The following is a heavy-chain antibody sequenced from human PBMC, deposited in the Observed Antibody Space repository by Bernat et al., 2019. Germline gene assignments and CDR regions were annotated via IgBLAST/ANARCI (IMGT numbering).Heavy chain of an antibody. CDR3: VKDTDY. V-gene: IGHV3-7*03. CDR1: GFTFRSSW. J-gene: IGHJ4*02. Sequence: EVQLVESGGGLVQPGGSLTLSCAASGFTFRSSWMRWIRQAPGKGLEWVANITQDGTEIYYVDAVKGRFTISRDNAKNSLYLQMNSLRAEDTAVYYCVKDTDYWGQGTLVTVSS. CDR2: ITQDGTEI.